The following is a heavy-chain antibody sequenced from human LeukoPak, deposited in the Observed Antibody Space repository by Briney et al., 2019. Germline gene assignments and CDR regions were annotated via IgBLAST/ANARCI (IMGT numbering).Heavy chain of an antibody. CDR3: ARPRRWLPMNFDY. J-gene: IGHJ4*02. Sequence: ASVKVSCKASGYTFTGYYMHWVRQAPGQGLEWMGWISPNSGGTNYAQKFQGRVTMTRDTSISTAYMELSRLRSDDTAVYYCARPRRWLPMNFDYWGQGTLVTVSS. CDR1: GYTFTGYY. V-gene: IGHV1-2*02. D-gene: IGHD5-12*01. CDR2: ISPNSGGT.